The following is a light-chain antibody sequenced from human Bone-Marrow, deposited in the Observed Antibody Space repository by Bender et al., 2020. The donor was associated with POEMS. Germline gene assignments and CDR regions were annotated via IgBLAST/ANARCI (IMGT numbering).Light chain of an antibody. Sequence: QSALTQPASVSGSRGQSITISCTGTSSDLGSYNLVSWYQQHPGQVPKLIIYEGIKRPSGVSNRFSGSKSGNTASLTISGLQAEDEADYYCSSYITSSILYVFGTGTKVTIL. CDR3: SSYITSSILYV. J-gene: IGLJ1*01. CDR1: SSDLGSYNL. V-gene: IGLV2-14*02. CDR2: EGI.